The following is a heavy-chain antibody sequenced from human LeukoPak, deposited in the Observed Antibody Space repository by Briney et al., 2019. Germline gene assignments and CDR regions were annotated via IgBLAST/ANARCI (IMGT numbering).Heavy chain of an antibody. CDR3: ARDSRGWLDY. CDR2: ISAYNGNT. Sequence: ASVKVSCKASGYTFTSYGISWVRQAPGQGLEWMGWISAYNGNTNSAQKLRGRVTMTTGTSTSTAYMELRSLRSDDTAVYYCARDSRGWLDYWGQGTLVTVSS. D-gene: IGHD6-19*01. J-gene: IGHJ4*02. V-gene: IGHV1-18*01. CDR1: GYTFTSYG.